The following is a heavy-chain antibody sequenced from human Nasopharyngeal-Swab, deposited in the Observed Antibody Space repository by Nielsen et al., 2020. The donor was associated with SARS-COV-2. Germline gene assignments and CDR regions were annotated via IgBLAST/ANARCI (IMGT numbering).Heavy chain of an antibody. D-gene: IGHD1-14*01. Sequence: GESLKISCAASGITFSSYGMHWVRQAPGNGLEWVAVIWYDGSNKYYADSVKGRFTISRDNSKNTLYLQMNSLRAEDTAVYYCAREKNLFDIWGQGTMVTVSS. CDR1: GITFSSYG. CDR2: IWYDGSNK. CDR3: AREKNLFDI. J-gene: IGHJ3*02. V-gene: IGHV3-33*01.